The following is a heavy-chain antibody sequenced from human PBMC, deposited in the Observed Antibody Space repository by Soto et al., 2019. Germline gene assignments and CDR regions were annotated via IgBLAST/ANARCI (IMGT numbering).Heavy chain of an antibody. V-gene: IGHV1-69*02. Sequence: QVQLVQSGAEVKKPGSSVKVSCKASGGTFSSYTISWVRQAPGQGLEWMGRIIPILGIANYAQKFQGRVTITADKSTRTAYMELSSLRSEDTAVYYCATSQYEISSLWYFDLWGRGTLVTVSS. CDR2: IIPILGIA. D-gene: IGHD2-8*01. J-gene: IGHJ2*01. CDR1: GGTFSSYT. CDR3: ATSQYEISSLWYFDL.